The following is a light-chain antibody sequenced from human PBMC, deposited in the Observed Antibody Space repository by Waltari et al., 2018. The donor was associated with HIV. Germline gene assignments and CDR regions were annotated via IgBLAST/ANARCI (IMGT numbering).Light chain of an antibody. V-gene: IGLV2-23*02. Sequence: QSALTQPASVSGSPGQSITISCTGTSSNIRTYNLVSWHPQHPGKAPKTLIYEVSQRPSGVSNRFSGSKSGNTASLTISGLQAEDEADYYCCSYAGSSTLVFGGGTKVTVL. CDR2: EVS. CDR1: SSNIRTYNL. CDR3: CSYAGSSTLV. J-gene: IGLJ3*02.